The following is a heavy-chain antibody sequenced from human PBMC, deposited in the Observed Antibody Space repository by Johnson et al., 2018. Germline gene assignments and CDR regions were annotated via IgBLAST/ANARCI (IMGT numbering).Heavy chain of an antibody. J-gene: IGHJ1*01. Sequence: VQLVESGGGLVQPGGSLRLSCAASGFTFSSYAMSWVRQAPGKGLEWVSAISDSGGSTYYADSGKGRFTISRDDSKNTLYLKMNSLTNEGAAGYYCTTDGGRVGGFFQHWGQGTLVTVSA. D-gene: IGHD3-10*01. CDR2: ISDSGGST. V-gene: IGHV3-23*04. CDR3: TTDGGRVGGFFQH. CDR1: GFTFSSYA.